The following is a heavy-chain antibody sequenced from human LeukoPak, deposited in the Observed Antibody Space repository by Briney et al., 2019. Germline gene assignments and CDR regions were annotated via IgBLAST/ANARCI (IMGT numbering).Heavy chain of an antibody. CDR2: IIPIFGTA. CDR1: GGTFSGYA. J-gene: IGHJ6*03. CDR3: ASRTLRTNKGPYYYYYYMDV. D-gene: IGHD1/OR15-1a*01. V-gene: IGHV1-69*05. Sequence: SVKVSCKASGGTFSGYAISWVRQAPGQGLEWMGGIIPIFGTANYAQKFQGRVTITTDESTSTAYMELSSLRSEDTAVYYCASRTLRTNKGPYYYYYYMDVWGKGTTVTVSS.